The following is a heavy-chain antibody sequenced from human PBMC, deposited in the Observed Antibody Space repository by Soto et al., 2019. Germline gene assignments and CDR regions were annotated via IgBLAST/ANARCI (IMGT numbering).Heavy chain of an antibody. CDR3: ARVGFGELFDYYYGMDV. J-gene: IGHJ6*02. D-gene: IGHD3-10*01. Sequence: GGSLRLSCAASGFTFSSYWMSWVRQAPGKGLEWVANIKQDGSEKYYVDSVKGRFTISRDNAKNSLYLQMNSLRAEDTAVYYCARVGFGELFDYYYGMDVWGQGTTVTVSS. V-gene: IGHV3-7*01. CDR1: GFTFSSYW. CDR2: IKQDGSEK.